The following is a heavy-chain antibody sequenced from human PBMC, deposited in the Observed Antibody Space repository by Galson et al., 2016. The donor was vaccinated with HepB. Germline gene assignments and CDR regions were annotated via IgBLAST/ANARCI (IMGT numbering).Heavy chain of an antibody. Sequence: ETLSLTCTVSGASISDSNWWTWVRQVPEKGLEWLGEIYHTGTSNNNPFLSSRFTLSVDKSRNQFSRNVTSVTAADTAVYYCARASVIPGARMIFDPWGQGTLVTVSS. J-gene: IGHJ5*02. V-gene: IGHV4-4*02. CDR1: GASISDSNW. D-gene: IGHD2-2*01. CDR3: ARASVIPGARMIFDP. CDR2: IYHTGTS.